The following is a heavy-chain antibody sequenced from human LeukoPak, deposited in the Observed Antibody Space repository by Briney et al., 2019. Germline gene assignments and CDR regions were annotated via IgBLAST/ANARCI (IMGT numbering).Heavy chain of an antibody. CDR1: GYTFTSYD. D-gene: IGHD2-15*01. CDR3: AREAAATPYHWFDP. V-gene: IGHV7-4-1*02. J-gene: IGHJ5*02. CDR2: INTNTGNP. Sequence: ALVKVSCKASGYTFTSYDINWVRQAPGQGLEWMGWINTNTGNPTYAQGFTGRFVFSLDTSVSTAYLQISSLKAEDTAVYYCAREAAATPYHWFDPWGQGTLVTVSS.